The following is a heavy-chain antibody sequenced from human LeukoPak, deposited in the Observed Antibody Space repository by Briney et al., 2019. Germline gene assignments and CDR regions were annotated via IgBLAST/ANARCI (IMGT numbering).Heavy chain of an antibody. CDR1: GYSISSGYY. Sequence: PSETLSLTCTVSGYSISSGYYWGWIRQPPGKGLEWIGSIYHSGSTYYNPSLKSRVTISVDTSKNQFSLKLSSVTAADTAVYYCARGVRDWLLNRVNWFDPWGQGTLVTVSS. CDR2: IYHSGST. CDR3: ARGVRDWLLNRVNWFDP. J-gene: IGHJ5*02. V-gene: IGHV4-38-2*02. D-gene: IGHD3/OR15-3a*01.